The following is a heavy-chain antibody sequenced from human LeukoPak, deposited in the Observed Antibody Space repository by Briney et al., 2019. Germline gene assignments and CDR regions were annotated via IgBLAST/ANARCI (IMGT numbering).Heavy chain of an antibody. CDR3: ARDRLGQYSSGWYLAI. CDR1: GGTFGSYA. V-gene: IGHV1-69*06. J-gene: IGHJ3*02. D-gene: IGHD6-19*01. Sequence: GASVKVSCKASGGTFGSYAISWVRQAPGQGLEWMGGIIPIFGTANYAQKFQGRVTITADKSTSTAYMELSSLRSDDTAVYYCARDRLGQYSSGWYLAIWGQGTMVTVSS. CDR2: IIPIFGTA.